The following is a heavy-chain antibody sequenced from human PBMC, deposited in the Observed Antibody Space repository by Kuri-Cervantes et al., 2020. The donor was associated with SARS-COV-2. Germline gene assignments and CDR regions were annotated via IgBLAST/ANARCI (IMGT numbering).Heavy chain of an antibody. V-gene: IGHV4-61*02. CDR1: GGSISSGSYY. CDR3: ARGAGYSSSWYRGGAFDI. CDR2: IYTSGST. Sequence: SETLSLTCTVSGGSISSGSYYWSWIRQPAGKGLEWTGRIYTSGSTNYNPSLKSRVTISVDTYKNQFSLKLSSVTAADTAVYYCARGAGYSSSWYRGGAFDIWGQGTMVTVSS. D-gene: IGHD6-13*01. J-gene: IGHJ3*02.